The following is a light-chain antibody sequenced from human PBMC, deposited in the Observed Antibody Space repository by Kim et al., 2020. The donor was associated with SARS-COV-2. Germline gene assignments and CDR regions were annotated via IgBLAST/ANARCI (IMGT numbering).Light chain of an antibody. J-gene: IGKJ1*01. CDR2: DAS. CDR3: QQYGSSPWT. Sequence: PGERATLSCRASQSVSGSYLAWYQQKPGQAPRLLIYDASSRATGIPDRFSGGGSGTDFTLTISRLEPEDFAVDYCQQYGSSPWTFGQGTKVDIK. V-gene: IGKV3-20*01. CDR1: QSVSGSY.